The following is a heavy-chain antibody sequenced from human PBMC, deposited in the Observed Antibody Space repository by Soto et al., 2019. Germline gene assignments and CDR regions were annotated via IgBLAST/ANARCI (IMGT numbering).Heavy chain of an antibody. CDR2: IIPIFGTA. CDR3: ARGYCSGGSCYSYFLH. D-gene: IGHD2-15*01. CDR1: VGTFSSYA. Sequence: QVQLVQSGAEVKKPGSSVKVSCKDSVGTFSSYAISWVRQAPGQGLEWMGGIIPIFGTANYAQKFQGRVTITADESTSTAYMELSSLRSEDTAVYYCARGYCSGGSCYSYFLHWGQGTMVTVSS. V-gene: IGHV1-69*01. J-gene: IGHJ1*01.